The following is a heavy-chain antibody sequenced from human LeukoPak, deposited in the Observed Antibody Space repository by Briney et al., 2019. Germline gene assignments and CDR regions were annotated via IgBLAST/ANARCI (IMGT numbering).Heavy chain of an antibody. V-gene: IGHV4-4*07. Sequence: SETLSLTCTVSGGSISSYYWSWIRQPPGKGLEWIGRIFTSGSTKYNPSLKSRVTISVDTSKNQFSLRLSSVTAADTAVYYCAREAYCGGDCYSGFDYWGQGTLVTVSS. CDR1: GGSISSYY. CDR3: AREAYCGGDCYSGFDY. CDR2: IFTSGST. D-gene: IGHD2-21*02. J-gene: IGHJ4*02.